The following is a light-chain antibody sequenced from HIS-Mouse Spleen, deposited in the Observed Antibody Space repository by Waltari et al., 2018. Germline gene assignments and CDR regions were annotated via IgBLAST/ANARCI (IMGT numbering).Light chain of an antibody. J-gene: IGLJ2*01. CDR2: KDS. CDR3: QSADSSGTYQDVV. Sequence: SYELPQPPSVSVSPGQTARITCSGDALPKQYAYWYQQKPGQDPGLVIYKDSERPSGIPERLSGSSSGTTVTLTISGVQAEDEADYYCQSADSSGTYQDVVFGGGTKLTVL. V-gene: IGLV3-25*03. CDR1: ALPKQY.